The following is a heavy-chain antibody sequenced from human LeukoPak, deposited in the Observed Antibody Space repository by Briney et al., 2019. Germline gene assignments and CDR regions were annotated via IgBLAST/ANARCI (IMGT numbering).Heavy chain of an antibody. CDR1: GYTFTGYY. D-gene: IGHD5-24*01. Sequence: GASVKVSCKASGYTFTGYYMHWVRQAPGQGLEWMGWINPNSGGTNYAQKFQGRVTMTRDTSISIAYMELSRLRSDDTAVYYCARVEMATTRGLHYWGQGTLVTVSS. CDR2: INPNSGGT. J-gene: IGHJ4*02. V-gene: IGHV1-2*02. CDR3: ARVEMATTRGLHY.